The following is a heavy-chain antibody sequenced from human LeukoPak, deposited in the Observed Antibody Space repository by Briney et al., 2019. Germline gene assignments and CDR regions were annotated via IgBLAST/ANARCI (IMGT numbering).Heavy chain of an antibody. D-gene: IGHD2-21*02. CDR3: AKDLEHIVVVTATSGD. J-gene: IGHJ4*02. Sequence: GGSLRLSCAASGFTLSSYAMSWVRQAPGKGLEWVSAISDTGNTYHADSVKGRFTISRDNSKNTLYLQMNSLRAEDTAVYYCAKDLEHIVVVTATSGDWGQGTLVTVSS. V-gene: IGHV3-23*01. CDR1: GFTLSSYA. CDR2: ISDTGNT.